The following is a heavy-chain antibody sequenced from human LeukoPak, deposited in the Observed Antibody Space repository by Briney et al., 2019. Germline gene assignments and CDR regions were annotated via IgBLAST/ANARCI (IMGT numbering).Heavy chain of an antibody. Sequence: AAVTVTFKGSGYSFTCYGFSWMRQAHAPGLEWMGLISAYNGNTDYVQKLHGRVSITTYRYNGKDYMDLRSLRSDDTAVYYCARFVVVVPAARPAGGRPYYYYMDVWGKGTTVTVSS. CDR1: GYSFTCYG. J-gene: IGHJ6*03. CDR2: ISAYNGNT. V-gene: IGHV1-18*01. CDR3: ARFVVVVPAARPAGGRPYYYYMDV. D-gene: IGHD2-2*01.